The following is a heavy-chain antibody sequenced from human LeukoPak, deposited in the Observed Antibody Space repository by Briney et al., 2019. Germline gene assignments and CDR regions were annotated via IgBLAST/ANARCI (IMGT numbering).Heavy chain of an antibody. V-gene: IGHV4-38-2*02. CDR3: ARGGVVTTTPRWYYFDY. CDR2: IYHSGST. Sequence: ASETLSLTCTVSGYSISSGYYWGWIRQPPVKGLEWIGSIYHSGSTYYNPSLKSRVTISADTSKNQFSLKLSSVTAADTAVYYCARGGVVTTTPRWYYFDYWGQGTLVTVSS. D-gene: IGHD5-12*01. J-gene: IGHJ4*02. CDR1: GYSISSGYY.